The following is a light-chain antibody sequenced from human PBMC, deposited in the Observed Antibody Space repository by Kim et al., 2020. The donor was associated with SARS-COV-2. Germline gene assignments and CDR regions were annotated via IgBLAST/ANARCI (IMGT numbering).Light chain of an antibody. CDR1: RRISTA. V-gene: IGKV1-5*01. J-gene: IGKJ4*01. Sequence: SLGYRVTITPRASRRISTALAWYQQKPEKAPDLLVHDASNLEDGVPSRFSVSGSGTQFTLTINNLQPDDYATYYCHQYNDYSALTFGGGTKVDIK. CDR3: HQYNDYSALT. CDR2: DAS.